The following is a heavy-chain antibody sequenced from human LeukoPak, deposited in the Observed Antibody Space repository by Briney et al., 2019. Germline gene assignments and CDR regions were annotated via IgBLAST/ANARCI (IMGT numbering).Heavy chain of an antibody. D-gene: IGHD6-13*01. CDR1: GGTFSSYA. CDR2: IIPILGIA. J-gene: IGHJ3*02. Sequence: VASVKVSCKASGGTFSSYAISWVRQAPGQGLEWMGRIIPILGIANYAQKFQGRVTITAGKSTSTAYMELSSLRSEDTAVYYCARDLSSSSAFDIWGQGTMVTVSS. V-gene: IGHV1-69*04. CDR3: ARDLSSSSAFDI.